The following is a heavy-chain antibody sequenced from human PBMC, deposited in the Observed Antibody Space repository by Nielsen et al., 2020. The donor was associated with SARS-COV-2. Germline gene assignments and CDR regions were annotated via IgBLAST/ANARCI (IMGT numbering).Heavy chain of an antibody. Sequence: SLKISCAASGFTFDDYAMHWVRQAPGKGLEWVSGISWNSGSIGYADSVKGRFTISRDNAKNSLYLQMNSLRAEDTALYYCAKDMVAVAGLYGMDVWGQGTTVTVSS. CDR2: ISWNSGSI. J-gene: IGHJ6*02. CDR3: AKDMVAVAGLYGMDV. CDR1: GFTFDDYA. D-gene: IGHD6-19*01. V-gene: IGHV3-9*01.